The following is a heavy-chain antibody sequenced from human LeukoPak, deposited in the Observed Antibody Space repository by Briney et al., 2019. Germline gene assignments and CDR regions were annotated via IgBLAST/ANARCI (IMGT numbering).Heavy chain of an antibody. D-gene: IGHD4-17*01. J-gene: IGHJ4*02. Sequence: XXXXVSSISSSTSYIYYADSVKGRFTISKDNAKNSLYLQMNSLRAEDTAVYYCARAGGSTVSHSDYWGQGTLVTVSS. V-gene: IGHV3-21*01. CDR2: ISSSTSYI. CDR3: ARAGGSTVSHSDY.